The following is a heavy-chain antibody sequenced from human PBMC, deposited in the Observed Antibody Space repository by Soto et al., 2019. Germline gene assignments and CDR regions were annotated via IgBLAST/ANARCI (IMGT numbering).Heavy chain of an antibody. V-gene: IGHV4-59*01. D-gene: IGHD3-16*02. CDR1: GGSISSYY. J-gene: IGHJ6*02. CDR2: IYYSGST. Sequence: PSETLSLTCTVSGGSISSYYWSWIRQPPGKGLEWVGYIYYSGSTNYNPYLKSRVTISVDTSKNQSSLKLSSVTAADTAVYYCARDLAFGGVIRGPYGMDVWGQGTTVTVSS. CDR3: ARDLAFGGVIRGPYGMDV.